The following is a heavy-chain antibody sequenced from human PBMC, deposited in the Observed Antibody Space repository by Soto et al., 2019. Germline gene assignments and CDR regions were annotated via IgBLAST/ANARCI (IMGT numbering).Heavy chain of an antibody. D-gene: IGHD3-3*01. CDR3: ARGHGSGDFSGFYFDY. J-gene: IGHJ4*02. Sequence: GGSLRLSCAASGFIFTSYTMHWVRRAPGKGLEWVALISYDGSNKYYADSVKGRFTISRDNSKNKLYLRMNSLRTDDTALYYCARGHGSGDFSGFYFDYWGQGALVTVSS. CDR2: ISYDGSNK. CDR1: GFIFTSYT. V-gene: IGHV3-30-3*01.